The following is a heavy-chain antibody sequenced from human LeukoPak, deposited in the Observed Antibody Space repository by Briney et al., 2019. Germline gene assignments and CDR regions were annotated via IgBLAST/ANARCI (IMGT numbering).Heavy chain of an antibody. V-gene: IGHV4-34*01. CDR1: GGSFSGYY. D-gene: IGHD6-6*01. Sequence: PSETLSLTCAVYGGSFSGYYWSWIRQPPGKGLEWIGEINHSGSTSYNPSLKSRVTISVDTSKNQFSLKLSSVTATDTAVYYCAGEYSSSSYFDYWGQGTLVTVSS. CDR3: AGEYSSSSYFDY. CDR2: INHSGST. J-gene: IGHJ4*02.